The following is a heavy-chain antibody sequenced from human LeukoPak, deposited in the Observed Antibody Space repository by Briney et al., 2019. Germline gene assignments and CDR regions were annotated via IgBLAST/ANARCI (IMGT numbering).Heavy chain of an antibody. CDR1: GFTFSSYA. D-gene: IGHD3-3*01. J-gene: IGHJ4*02. CDR3: ARGGAAFAESVY. CDR2: IDGDGSTE. Sequence: GGSLRLSCAASGFTFSSYAMSWVRQAPGKGLEWVANIDGDGSTEAYVDSLKGRFTISRDNAKNSLYLQMNNLRVEDTAVYYCARGGAAFAESVYWGQGTLVTVSS. V-gene: IGHV3-7*01.